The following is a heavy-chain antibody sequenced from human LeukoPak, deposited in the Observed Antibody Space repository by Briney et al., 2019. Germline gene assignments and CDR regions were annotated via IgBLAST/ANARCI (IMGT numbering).Heavy chain of an antibody. J-gene: IGHJ4*02. V-gene: IGHV4-59*01. D-gene: IGHD6-19*01. Sequence: SETLSLTCTVSGGSIRSYYWSWIRQPPGKGLEWIGYIYYSGSTNYNPSLKSRVTISVDTSKNQFSLKLSSVTAADTAVYYCVRAWYSSGWYPFDYWGQGTLVTVSS. CDR3: VRAWYSSGWYPFDY. CDR1: GGSIRSYY. CDR2: IYYSGST.